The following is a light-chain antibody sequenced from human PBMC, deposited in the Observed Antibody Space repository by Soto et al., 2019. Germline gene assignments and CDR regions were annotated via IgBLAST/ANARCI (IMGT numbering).Light chain of an antibody. CDR2: YDT. CDR1: NIGSKS. J-gene: IGLJ2*01. CDR3: QVWDTNSGHVV. V-gene: IGLV3-21*04. Sequence: SYELTQPPSVSVAPGKTARITCGGNNIGSKSVPWYQQKPGQAPVLVIYYDTVRPSGIPGRFSGSNSGNTATLTTSRVEAGDEADYYCQVWDTNSGHVVFGGGTKLTVL.